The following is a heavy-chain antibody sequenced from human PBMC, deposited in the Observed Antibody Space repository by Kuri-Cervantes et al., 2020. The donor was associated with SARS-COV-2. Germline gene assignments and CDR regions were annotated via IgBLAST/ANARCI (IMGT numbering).Heavy chain of an antibody. CDR2: ISSSSSTI. V-gene: IGHV3-48*01. J-gene: IGHJ3*02. Sequence: GGPLRLSCAASGFTFSSYAMSWVRQAPGKGLEWVSYISSSSSTIYYADSVKGRFTISRDNANNSLYLQLNRLRAEDTAVYDVARRGGYLPPDAFDIWGQGTMVTVSS. D-gene: IGHD3-16*02. CDR1: GFTFSSYA. CDR3: ARRGGYLPPDAFDI.